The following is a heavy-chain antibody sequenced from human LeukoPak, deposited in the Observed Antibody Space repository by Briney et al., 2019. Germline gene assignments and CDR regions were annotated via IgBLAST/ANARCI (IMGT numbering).Heavy chain of an antibody. CDR1: GGSISSYY. D-gene: IGHD3-10*01. V-gene: IGHV4-59*01. CDR2: IYYGGST. J-gene: IGHJ5*02. Sequence: PSETLSLTCTVSGGSISSYYWSWIRQPPGKGLEWIGYIYYGGSTNYNPSLKSRVTISVDTSKNQFSLKLTSVTAADTAVYYCARDNNYNRSGIYWFDPWGQGTLVTVSS. CDR3: ARDNNYNRSGIYWFDP.